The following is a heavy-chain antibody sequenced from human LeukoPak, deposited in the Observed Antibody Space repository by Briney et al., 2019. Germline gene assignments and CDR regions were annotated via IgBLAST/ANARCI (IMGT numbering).Heavy chain of an antibody. Sequence: SETLSLTXAVYGGSFRGYYWSWIRQPPGKGLEWIGEINHSGSTNYNPSLKSRVTISVDTSKNQFSLKLSSVTAADTAVYYCARESGYYDSSGYRRYYFDYWGQGTLVTVSS. J-gene: IGHJ4*02. V-gene: IGHV4-34*01. D-gene: IGHD3-22*01. CDR1: GGSFRGYY. CDR2: INHSGST. CDR3: ARESGYYDSSGYRRYYFDY.